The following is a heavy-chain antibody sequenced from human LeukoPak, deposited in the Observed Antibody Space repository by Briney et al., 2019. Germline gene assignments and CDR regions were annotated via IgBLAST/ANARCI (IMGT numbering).Heavy chain of an antibody. V-gene: IGHV3-21*04. CDR2: ISSSNSYI. CDR3: ARGGGLDV. Sequence: GGSLRLSCAASGFIFSSYNMNWVRQAPGKGLEWVSSISSSNSYIYYADSVKGRFTISRDNAKNSLYLQMSNLRAEDTAVYFCARGGGLDVWGQGATVTVSS. J-gene: IGHJ6*02. D-gene: IGHD3-16*01. CDR1: GFIFSSYN.